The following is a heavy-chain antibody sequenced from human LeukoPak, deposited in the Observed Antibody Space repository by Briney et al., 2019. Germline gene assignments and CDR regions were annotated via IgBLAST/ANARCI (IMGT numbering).Heavy chain of an antibody. D-gene: IGHD6-13*01. J-gene: IGHJ4*02. V-gene: IGHV4-39*01. CDR1: GGSISSSSYY. Sequence: SETLSLTCTVSGGSISSSSYYWGWIRQPPGTGLEWIGSIYYSGSTYYNPSLKSRVTISVDTSKNQFSPKLSSVTAADTAVYYCARAPILQLTPDYWGQGTLVTVSS. CDR3: ARAPILQLTPDY. CDR2: IYYSGST.